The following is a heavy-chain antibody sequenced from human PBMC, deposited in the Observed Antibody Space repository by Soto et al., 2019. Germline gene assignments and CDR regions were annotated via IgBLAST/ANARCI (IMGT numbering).Heavy chain of an antibody. Sequence: PSETLSLTCTVSGGSISSYYWSWIRQPPGKGLEWIGYIYYSGSTNYNPSLKSRVTISVDTSKNQFSLKLSSVTAADTAVYYCARTIARRFDPWGQGTLVTVSS. V-gene: IGHV4-59*01. CDR1: GGSISSYY. CDR2: IYYSGST. J-gene: IGHJ5*02. D-gene: IGHD6-13*01. CDR3: ARTIARRFDP.